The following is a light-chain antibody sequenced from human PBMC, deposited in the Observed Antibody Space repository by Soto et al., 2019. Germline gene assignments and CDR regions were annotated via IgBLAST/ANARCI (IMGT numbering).Light chain of an antibody. CDR1: SSDVGGYDH. CDR3: SSYTNKDTLL. J-gene: IGLJ3*02. CDR2: DVT. Sequence: QSALTQPASVSGCPGQSITISCTGTSSDVGGYDHVSWYQQHPGKAPKLIIYDVTVRPSGISRRFSGSKSDNTASLAVSGLQPEDEADYYCSSYTNKDTLLFGGGTKVTVL. V-gene: IGLV2-14*03.